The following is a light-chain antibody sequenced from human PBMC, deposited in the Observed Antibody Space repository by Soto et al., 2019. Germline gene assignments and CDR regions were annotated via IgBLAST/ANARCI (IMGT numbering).Light chain of an antibody. Sequence: DIKITQSPSTLSASVGDRVTITCRASQSISSWLAWYQQKPGKAPKLLIYKASSLKSGVPSRFSGSGSGTEFTLTISSLQPDDFATYYCQQYNSYSKLAFGGGTKVDI. V-gene: IGKV1-5*03. CDR2: KAS. CDR3: QQYNSYSKLA. J-gene: IGKJ4*01. CDR1: QSISSW.